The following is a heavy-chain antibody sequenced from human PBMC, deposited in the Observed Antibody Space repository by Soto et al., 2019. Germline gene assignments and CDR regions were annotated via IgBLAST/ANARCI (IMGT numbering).Heavy chain of an antibody. CDR3: TRANWYSEY. Sequence: QVQLQESGPGLVKPSETLSLTCTVSGGSISNQYWSWIRQPPGKGLEWIGYIYYNGNTNYNPSLKSRVTMSVDTSKNQIYLKLSSVTAADTAVYYCTRANWYSEYWGQGTLVTVSS. CDR2: IYYNGNT. J-gene: IGHJ4*02. D-gene: IGHD7-27*01. V-gene: IGHV4-59*11. CDR1: GGSISNQY.